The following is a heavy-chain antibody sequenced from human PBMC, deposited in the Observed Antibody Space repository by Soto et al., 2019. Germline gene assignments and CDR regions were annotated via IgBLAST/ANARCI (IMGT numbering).Heavy chain of an antibody. Sequence: EVQLVESGGGLVQPGVSLRLSCAASGFTFSSYSMNWVRQAPGKWLEWVSYISSSSSTIYYADSVKGRFTVSRDNAKNSLYLQMNSLRDEDKAVYYCARESGSYYRRYDYWGQGTLVTVSS. V-gene: IGHV3-48*02. CDR3: ARESGSYYRRYDY. CDR2: ISSSSSTI. CDR1: GFTFSSYS. J-gene: IGHJ4*02. D-gene: IGHD1-26*01.